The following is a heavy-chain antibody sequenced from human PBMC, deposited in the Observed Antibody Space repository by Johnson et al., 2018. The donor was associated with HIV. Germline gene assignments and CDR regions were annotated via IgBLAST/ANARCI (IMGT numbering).Heavy chain of an antibody. J-gene: IGHJ3*02. CDR1: GFTFSTYW. CDR2: INSDGSIT. Sequence: VQLVESGGGLVQPGGSLRLSCAASGFTFSTYWMHWVRQGPGKGLVWVSRINSDGSITTYADSVKGRFTISRDNAKNTLYLQMNSLRAEDTAVYYCANHRADYYDSSGYPDAFDIWGQGTMVTVSS. D-gene: IGHD3-22*01. CDR3: ANHRADYYDSSGYPDAFDI. V-gene: IGHV3-74*02.